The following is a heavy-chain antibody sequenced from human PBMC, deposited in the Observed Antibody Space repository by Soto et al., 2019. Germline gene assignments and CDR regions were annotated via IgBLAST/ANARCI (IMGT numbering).Heavy chain of an antibody. CDR3: ARGNSSSWYFSPASLDY. V-gene: IGHV1-69*01. CDR1: GGTFSSYA. J-gene: IGHJ4*02. CDR2: IIPIFGTA. D-gene: IGHD6-13*01. Sequence: QVQLVQSGAEVKKPGSSVKVSCKASGGTFSSYAISWVRQAPGQGLEWMGGIIPIFGTANYAQKFQGRVTITADESTSTADMELSSLRSEDTAVYYCARGNSSSWYFSPASLDYWGQGTLVTVS.